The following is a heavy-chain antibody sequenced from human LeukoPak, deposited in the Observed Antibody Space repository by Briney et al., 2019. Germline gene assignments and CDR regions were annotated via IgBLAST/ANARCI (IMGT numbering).Heavy chain of an antibody. D-gene: IGHD2-15*01. J-gene: IGHJ4*02. CDR1: GFTFGTYA. CDR2: ISGSSVNT. CDR3: ARLPRIVVVAAAAYFDS. Sequence: GGSLRLSCAASGFTFGTYAMSWVRQAPGKGLEWVSSISGSSVNTYYADSVKGRFTISRDNSKNTLYLHMNSLRAEDTAVYYCARLPRIVVVAAAAYFDSWGQGALVTVSS. V-gene: IGHV3-23*01.